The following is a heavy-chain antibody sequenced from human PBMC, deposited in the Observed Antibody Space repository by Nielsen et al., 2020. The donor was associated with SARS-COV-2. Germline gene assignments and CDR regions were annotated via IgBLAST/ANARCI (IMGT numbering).Heavy chain of an antibody. CDR1: GFTFSSYA. CDR3: ARDQPKWYYGMDV. D-gene: IGHD1-14*01. Sequence: GGSLRLSCAASGFTFSSYAMHWVRQAPGKGLEWVAVISYDGSNKYYADSVKGRFTISRDNSKNTLYLQMNSLRAEDTAVYYCARDQPKWYYGMDVWGQGTLVTVSS. J-gene: IGHJ6*02. V-gene: IGHV3-30-3*01. CDR2: ISYDGSNK.